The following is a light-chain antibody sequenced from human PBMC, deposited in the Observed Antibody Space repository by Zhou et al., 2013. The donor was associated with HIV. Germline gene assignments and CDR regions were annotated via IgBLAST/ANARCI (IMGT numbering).Light chain of an antibody. V-gene: IGKV1-39*01. CDR1: QSISSY. CDR2: AAS. Sequence: DIQMTQSPSSLSASVGDRVTITCRASQSISSYLNWYQQKPGKDPKLLIYAASSLQSGVPSRFSGSGSGTDFTLTISSLQPEDFATYYCQQSYRTPITFGQGTRLEIK. J-gene: IGKJ5*01. CDR3: QQSYRTPIT.